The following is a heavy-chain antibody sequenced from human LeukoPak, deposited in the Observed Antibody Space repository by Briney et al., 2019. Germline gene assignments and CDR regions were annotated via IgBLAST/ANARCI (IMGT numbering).Heavy chain of an antibody. D-gene: IGHD3-10*01. CDR3: ARIRTFGETSDAFDI. CDR1: GFTFSSYA. Sequence: PGGSLRLSCAASGFTFSSYAMSWVRQAPGKGLEWVSVIYSGGYTNYPDSVKGRFTISRDNSKNTLYLQMNSLRAEDTAVYYCARIRTFGETSDAFDIWGQGTMVTVSS. J-gene: IGHJ3*02. CDR2: IYSGGYT. V-gene: IGHV3-66*01.